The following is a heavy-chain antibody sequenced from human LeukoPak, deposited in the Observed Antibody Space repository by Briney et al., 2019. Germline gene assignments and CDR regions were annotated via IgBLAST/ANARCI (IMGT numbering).Heavy chain of an antibody. CDR1: GDSISSYY. Sequence: SETLSLTCTVSGDSISSYYWSWIRQPPGKGLEWIGYIYYSGSTNYNPSLKSRVTRSVDTSKNQFSLKLSSVTAADTAVYYCARGGYGDYSEFGYWGQRTLVTVSS. V-gene: IGHV4-59*01. CDR3: ARGGYGDYSEFGY. CDR2: IYYSGST. J-gene: IGHJ4*02. D-gene: IGHD4-17*01.